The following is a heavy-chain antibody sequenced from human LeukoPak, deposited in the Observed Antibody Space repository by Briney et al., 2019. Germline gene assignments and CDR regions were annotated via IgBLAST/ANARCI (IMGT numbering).Heavy chain of an antibody. CDR1: GGSISSSNW. V-gene: IGHV4-4*02. D-gene: IGHD3-22*01. J-gene: IGHJ4*02. Sequence: SETLSLTCAVSGGSISSSNWWSWVRQPPGKGLEWIGEIYHSGSTNYNPSLKSRVTISVDKSKNQFSLKLSSVTAADTAVYYCAKDGTDITMIVVVITLASSRGYFDYWGQGTLVTVSS. CDR3: AKDGTDITMIVVVITLASSRGYFDY. CDR2: IYHSGST.